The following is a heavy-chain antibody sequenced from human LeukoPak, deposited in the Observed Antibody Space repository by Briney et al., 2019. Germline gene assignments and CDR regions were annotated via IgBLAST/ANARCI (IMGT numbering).Heavy chain of an antibody. Sequence: SETLSLTCTVSGGSISSGDYYWSWIRQPPGKGLEWIGYIYYSGSTYYNPSLKSRVTISVDTSKNQFPLKLSSVTAADTAVYYCARDVRDGGVGPDIWGQGTMVTVSS. CDR1: GGSISSGDYY. V-gene: IGHV4-30-4*08. J-gene: IGHJ3*02. D-gene: IGHD2-8*02. CDR3: ARDVRDGGVGPDI. CDR2: IYYSGST.